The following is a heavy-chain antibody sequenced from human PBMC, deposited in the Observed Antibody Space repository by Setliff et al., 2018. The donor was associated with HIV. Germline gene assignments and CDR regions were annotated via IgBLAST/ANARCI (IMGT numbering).Heavy chain of an antibody. CDR2: IYWNDDK. V-gene: IGHV2-5*01. J-gene: IGHJ3*02. D-gene: IGHD3-3*01. Sequence: SGPTLVNPTQSLTLTCTFSGFSLDTPGMGVGWIRQPPGKALEWLAVIYWNDDKRYGPSLKSRLTITKDTSKNQVVLTRTNVDPADTATYFCAHLQRAASGLYWEAFDMWGLGTMVTVSS. CDR1: GFSLDTPGMG. CDR3: AHLQRAASGLYWEAFDM.